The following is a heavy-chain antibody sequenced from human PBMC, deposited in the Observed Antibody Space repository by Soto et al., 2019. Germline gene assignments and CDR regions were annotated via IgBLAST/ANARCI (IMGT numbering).Heavy chain of an antibody. V-gene: IGHV3-21*01. Sequence: EVQLVESGGGLVKPGGSLRLSCAASGFTFTSYNMNWVRQAPGKGLEWVSSIGVSGSYIYYADSVKGRFTISRDNAKNSLYLQMSGLRAEEAAVYYCATLGGYTCGTADFDSWGQGTLVTVSS. CDR2: IGVSGSYI. J-gene: IGHJ4*02. CDR3: ATLGGYTCGTADFDS. CDR1: GFTFTSYN. D-gene: IGHD1-26*01.